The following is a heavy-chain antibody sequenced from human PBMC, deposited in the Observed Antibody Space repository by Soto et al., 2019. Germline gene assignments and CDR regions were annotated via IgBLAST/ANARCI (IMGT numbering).Heavy chain of an antibody. J-gene: IGHJ4*02. V-gene: IGHV4-30-4*01. Sequence: SETLSLTCTVSGGSIKTSDYRWSWTRQSPAKGLEWIGYIHNSGTSFYNPSLRGRVTVTLDTSRSQFSLTLASVTAADTAVYYCVREERIAAPQLDYWGQGIPVTVSS. CDR2: IHNSGTS. CDR3: VREERIAAPQLDY. CDR1: GGSIKTSDYR. D-gene: IGHD6-6*01.